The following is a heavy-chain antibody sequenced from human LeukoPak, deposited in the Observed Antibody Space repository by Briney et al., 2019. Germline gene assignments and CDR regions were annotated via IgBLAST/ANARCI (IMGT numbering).Heavy chain of an antibody. CDR3: ARDCSSEVPNDFYMDV. Sequence: ASVNVSCKASVYTFTRYGISWVRQAAGQGREWMGWISAYNGNTNYAQKLQGTVTMTTSPSTSTAYMELRSLRSDDTAVYYCARDCSSEVPNDFYMDVWGKGTTVTVSS. D-gene: IGHD6-6*01. CDR2: ISAYNGNT. CDR1: VYTFTRYG. V-gene: IGHV1-18*01. J-gene: IGHJ6*03.